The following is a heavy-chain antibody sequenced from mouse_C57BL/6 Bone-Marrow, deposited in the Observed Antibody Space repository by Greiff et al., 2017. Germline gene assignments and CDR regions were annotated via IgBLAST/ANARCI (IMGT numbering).Heavy chain of an antibody. CDR1: GFTFSDYE. V-gene: IGHV5-15*01. D-gene: IGHD2-4*01. J-gene: IGHJ2*01. Sequence: VMLVESGGGLVQPGGSLKLSCAASGFTFSDYEMAWVRPAPRKGPEWVAFISNLAYSIYYADTVTGRFTISRENSKNTLYLEMSSLRSEDTAMYYCARLGYDYDGYYFDYWGQGTTLTVSS. CDR2: ISNLAYSI. CDR3: ARLGYDYDGYYFDY.